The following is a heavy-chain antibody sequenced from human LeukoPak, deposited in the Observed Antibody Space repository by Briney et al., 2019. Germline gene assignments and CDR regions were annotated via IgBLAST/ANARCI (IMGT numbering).Heavy chain of an antibody. CDR1: GYSFTGYW. D-gene: IGHD3-22*01. Sequence: GESLKISCKGSGYSFTGYWIGWVRQMPGKGLEWMGIIYPGDSDTRYSPSFQGQVTISADKSISTAYLQWSSLKASDTAMYYCARRYYYDSSGYQDDAFDIWGQGTMVTVSS. CDR3: ARRYYYDSSGYQDDAFDI. V-gene: IGHV5-51*01. CDR2: IYPGDSDT. J-gene: IGHJ3*02.